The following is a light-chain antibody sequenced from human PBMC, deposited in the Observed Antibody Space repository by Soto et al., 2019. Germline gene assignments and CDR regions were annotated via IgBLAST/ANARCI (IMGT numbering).Light chain of an antibody. V-gene: IGKV4-1*01. J-gene: IGKJ3*01. CDR2: WAS. CDR3: QQNYSFPIT. Sequence: IVVIQSPESLSVSLVERATINFKSSQNVVSDSNTRDHLVWYQQKPGQPPKMLIYWASTRESGVPDRFIGGGSGTDFTLTISSLQAEDVAVYYCQQNYSFPITFGPGTKVDIK. CDR1: QNVVSDSNTRDH.